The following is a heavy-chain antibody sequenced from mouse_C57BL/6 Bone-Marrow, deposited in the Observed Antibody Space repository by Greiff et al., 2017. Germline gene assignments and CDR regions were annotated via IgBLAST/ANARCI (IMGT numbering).Heavy chain of an antibody. Sequence: QVQLKQPGAELVRPGSSVKLSCKASGYTFTSYWMDWVKQRPGQGLEWIGNIYPSDSETNYNQKFQDKATLTVDKSSSTAYMQLSSLTSEDSAVYYCARRGYGNYPHYFDYWGQGTTLTVSS. J-gene: IGHJ2*01. V-gene: IGHV1-61*01. D-gene: IGHD2-1*01. CDR3: ARRGYGNYPHYFDY. CDR2: IYPSDSET. CDR1: GYTFTSYW.